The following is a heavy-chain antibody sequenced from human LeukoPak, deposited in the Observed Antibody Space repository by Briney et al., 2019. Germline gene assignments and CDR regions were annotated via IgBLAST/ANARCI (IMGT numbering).Heavy chain of an antibody. CDR3: AKDPGYSGYNYYYFDY. CDR1: GFTFSSYG. J-gene: IGHJ4*02. Sequence: GGSLRLSCAASGFTFSSYGMHWVRQAPGKGLEWVAFIRYDGSNKYYADSVKGRFTISRDNSKNTLYLQMNSLRAEDTALYYCAKDPGYSGYNYYYFDYWGQGTLVTVSS. V-gene: IGHV3-30*02. CDR2: IRYDGSNK. D-gene: IGHD5-12*01.